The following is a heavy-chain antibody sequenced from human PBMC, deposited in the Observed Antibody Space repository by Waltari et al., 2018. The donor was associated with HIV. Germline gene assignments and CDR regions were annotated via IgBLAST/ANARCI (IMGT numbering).Heavy chain of an antibody. CDR3: AKRGANGWFSIDY. J-gene: IGHJ4*02. CDR2: IKTNTGSQ. CDR1: GYTFTTYS. V-gene: IGHV7-4-1*02. Sequence: QVQLVQSGSELKKPGASVKVSCRASGYTFTTYSLTWVRQAPGQGLEWMGWIKTNTGSQTYAQGFRGRFVLSSDTSVSTAYLQISSLKAEDTAMYFCAKRGANGWFSIDYWGQGTLVTVSS. D-gene: IGHD6-19*01.